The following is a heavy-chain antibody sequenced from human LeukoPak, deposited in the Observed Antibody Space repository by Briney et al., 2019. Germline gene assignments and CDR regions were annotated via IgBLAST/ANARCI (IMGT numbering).Heavy chain of an antibody. Sequence: GGSLRLSCAASGFTFSSYAMSWVRQAPGKGLEWVSGFSGNCGSTYYAYSVKGRFTISRDNSKNTLYLQMTSLRVENTAVYYCAKAGNIRFDYWGQGTLVTVSS. CDR3: AKAGNIRFDY. J-gene: IGHJ4*02. D-gene: IGHD1/OR15-1a*01. V-gene: IGHV3-23*01. CDR2: FSGNCGST. CDR1: GFTFSSYA.